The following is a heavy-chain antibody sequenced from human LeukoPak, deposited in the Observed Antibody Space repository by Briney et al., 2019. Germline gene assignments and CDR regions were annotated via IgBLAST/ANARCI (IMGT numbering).Heavy chain of an antibody. J-gene: IGHJ4*02. CDR1: GGTFSSYA. D-gene: IGHD3-22*01. Sequence: SVKVSCKASGGTFSSYAISWVRQAPGQGLEWMGRIIPIFGIANYAQKFQGRVTITADKSTSTAYMELSSLRSEDTAVYYCASGNYYDSSGSLMGYWGQGTLVTVSS. V-gene: IGHV1-69*04. CDR2: IIPIFGIA. CDR3: ASGNYYDSSGSLMGY.